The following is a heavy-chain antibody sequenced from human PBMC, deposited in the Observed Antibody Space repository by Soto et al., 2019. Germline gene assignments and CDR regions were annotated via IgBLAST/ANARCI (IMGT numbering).Heavy chain of an antibody. V-gene: IGHV3-7*03. J-gene: IGHJ6*02. CDR2: IKQDGSDK. Sequence: GGSLRLSCAASGFTLRSYWMSWVRQAPGKGLEWLANIKQDGSDKFYVDAVKGRFTISRDNAKNSLYLQMNSLRAEDTAVYYCARGGYCTTASCYESHYYYGMDIWGQGTTVTVSS. D-gene: IGHD2-2*01. CDR3: ARGGYCTTASCYESHYYYGMDI. CDR1: GFTLRSYW.